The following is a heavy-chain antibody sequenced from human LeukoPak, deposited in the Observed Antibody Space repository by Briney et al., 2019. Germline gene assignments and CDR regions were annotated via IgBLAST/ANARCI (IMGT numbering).Heavy chain of an antibody. CDR3: VHGGSGYSYGPFDY. V-gene: IGHV3-64D*06. Sequence: GGSLRLSCSASGFTFSSYAMHWVHQAPGKGLEYVSAISSNGGSTYYADSVKGRFTISRDNSKNTLYLQMSSLRAEDTAVYYCVHGGSGYSYGPFDYWGQGTLVTVSS. D-gene: IGHD5-18*01. J-gene: IGHJ4*02. CDR2: ISSNGGST. CDR1: GFTFSSYA.